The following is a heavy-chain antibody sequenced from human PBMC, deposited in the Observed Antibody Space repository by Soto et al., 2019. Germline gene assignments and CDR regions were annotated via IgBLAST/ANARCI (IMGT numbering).Heavy chain of an antibody. CDR2: IYPGDSDT. D-gene: IGHD7-27*01. V-gene: IGHV5-51*01. J-gene: IGHJ4*02. CDR3: ARLNNWGSGRGYFDY. Sequence: VESLKISCKGSGYSLTSYWIGWVRQMPGKGLEWMGIIYPGDSDTRYSPSFQGQVTISADKSISTAYLQWSSLKASDTAIYYCARLNNWGSGRGYFDYWGQGTLVTVSS. CDR1: GYSLTSYW.